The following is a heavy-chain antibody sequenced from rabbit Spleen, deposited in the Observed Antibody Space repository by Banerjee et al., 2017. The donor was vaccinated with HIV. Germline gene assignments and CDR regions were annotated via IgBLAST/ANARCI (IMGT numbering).Heavy chain of an antibody. V-gene: IGHV1S47*01. CDR1: GFAFSNYG. D-gene: IGHD2-1*01. CDR2: IEPIFGRT. Sequence: QEQLVESGGGLVQPGGSLKLSCKASGFAFSNYGVTWVRQAPGKGLEWIGYIEPIFGRTYYANWVNGRFTSSSHNAQNTLYLQLSSLTAADTATYFCVRDQAGDADYGPYYLNLWGPGTLVTVS. J-gene: IGHJ4*01. CDR3: VRDQAGDADYGPYYLNL.